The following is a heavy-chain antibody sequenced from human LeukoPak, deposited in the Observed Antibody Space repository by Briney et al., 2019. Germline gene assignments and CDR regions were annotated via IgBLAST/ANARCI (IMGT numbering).Heavy chain of an antibody. D-gene: IGHD6-13*01. CDR1: GGSFSGYY. Sequence: PSETLSLTCAVYGGSFSGYYWSWIRQPPGKGLEWIGYIYQSGNTYYNPSLKSRVTISVDRSKNQFSLKPNSVTAADTAVYYCTRAQYSSSGFYFDYWGQGTLVTVSS. CDR3: TRAQYSSSGFYFDY. CDR2: IYQSGNT. J-gene: IGHJ4*02. V-gene: IGHV4-30-2*01.